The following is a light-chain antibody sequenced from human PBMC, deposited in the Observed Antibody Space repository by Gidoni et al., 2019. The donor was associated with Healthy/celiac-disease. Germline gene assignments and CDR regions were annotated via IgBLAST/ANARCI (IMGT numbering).Light chain of an antibody. CDR3: QKYNSAPRT. CDR2: AAS. J-gene: IGKJ4*01. CDR1: QGISNY. V-gene: IGKV1-27*01. Sequence: DIQMTQSPSSLSASVGDRVTITCRACQGISNYLAWYQQKPGKVPKLLIYAASTLQSGVPSRFSGSGSGTDFTLTISSLQPEDVATYYCQKYNSAPRTFXGXTKVEIK.